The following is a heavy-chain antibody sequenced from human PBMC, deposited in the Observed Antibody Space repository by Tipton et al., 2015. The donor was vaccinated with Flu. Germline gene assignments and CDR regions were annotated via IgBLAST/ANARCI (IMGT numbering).Heavy chain of an antibody. CDR1: GGSVRSGSYY. Sequence: TLSLTCTVSGGSVRSGSYYWSWIRQPAGKGLEWIGRIYVAGDTKYNPSLKSRVTISLDTSKNPFSLKLTSVTAADTAVYYCARSRIIRLDAFGIWGQGTMVTVSS. CDR3: ARSRIIRLDAFGI. CDR2: IYVAGDT. J-gene: IGHJ3*02. V-gene: IGHV4-61*02. D-gene: IGHD3-3*01.